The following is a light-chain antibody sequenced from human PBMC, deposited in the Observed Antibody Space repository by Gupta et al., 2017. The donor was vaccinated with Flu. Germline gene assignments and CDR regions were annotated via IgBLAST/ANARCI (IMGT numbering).Light chain of an antibody. Sequence: IQMTQSPSTLSASVGDRVTITCRASQSISGWLAWYQQKPGKAPKLLIYKASTVQTGVPSRFSGSGSGTEFTLTISSRQPDDFATYFCQQEDHSAFTFGPGTKVDFK. CDR2: KAS. CDR3: QQEDHSAFT. CDR1: QSISGW. J-gene: IGKJ3*01. V-gene: IGKV1-5*03.